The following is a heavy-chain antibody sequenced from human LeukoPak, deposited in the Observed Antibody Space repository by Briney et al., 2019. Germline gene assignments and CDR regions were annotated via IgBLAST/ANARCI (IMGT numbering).Heavy chain of an antibody. V-gene: IGHV4-30-4*01. Sequence: PSETLSLTCTVSGGSISSSDYYWSWIRQPPGKGLEWIGYIYYSGSTYYNPSLKSRLTISVDTSKNQFSLKVISVTAADTAVYYCARGLAANYFFDYWGQGTLVTVSS. D-gene: IGHD6-13*01. CDR2: IYYSGST. CDR1: GGSISSSDYY. CDR3: ARGLAANYFFDY. J-gene: IGHJ4*02.